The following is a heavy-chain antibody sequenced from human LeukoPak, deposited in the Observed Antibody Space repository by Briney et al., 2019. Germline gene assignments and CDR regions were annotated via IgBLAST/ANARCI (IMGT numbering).Heavy chain of an antibody. CDR3: ARVKIGGIGAPGIAALSYFDY. CDR2: INPNSGGT. Sequence: GTSVKVSCKASGYTFTGYYMHLVRQAPGQGLEWMGWINPNSGGTNYAQKFQGRVTMTRDTSISTAYMELSRLRSDDTAVYYCARVKIGGIGAPGIAALSYFDYWGQGTLVTVSS. D-gene: IGHD6-13*01. CDR1: GYTFTGYY. V-gene: IGHV1-2*02. J-gene: IGHJ4*02.